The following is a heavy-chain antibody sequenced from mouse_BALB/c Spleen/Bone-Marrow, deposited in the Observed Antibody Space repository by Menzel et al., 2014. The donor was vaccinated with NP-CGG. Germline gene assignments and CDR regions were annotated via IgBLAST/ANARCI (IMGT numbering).Heavy chain of an antibody. V-gene: IGHV1-47*01. CDR1: GYTFTTYP. J-gene: IGHJ3*01. Sequence: VQLQQSGAELVKPGASVKMSCKAFGYTFTTYPIEWMKQNHEKSLEWIGNFHPYNDDTNYNEKFKGKAKLTVEKSSSELCIVTCELTSVDSCVSYYTRGGEFAYWGQGTLLTVSA. CDR2: FHPYNDDT. CDR3: TRGGEFAY.